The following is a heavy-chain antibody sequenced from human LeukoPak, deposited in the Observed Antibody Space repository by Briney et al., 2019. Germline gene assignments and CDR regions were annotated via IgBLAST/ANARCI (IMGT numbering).Heavy chain of an antibody. V-gene: IGHV1-18*01. CDR2: ISAYNGNT. D-gene: IGHD2-2*02. CDR1: GYTFTSYG. Sequence: ASVKVSCKASGYTFTSYGISWVRQAPGQGLEWMGWISAYNGNTNYAQKLQGRVTTTTDTSTSTAYMELRSLRSDDTAVYYCARAQDIVVVPAAIPIGYFDYWGQGTLVTVSS. CDR3: ARAQDIVVVPAAIPIGYFDY. J-gene: IGHJ4*02.